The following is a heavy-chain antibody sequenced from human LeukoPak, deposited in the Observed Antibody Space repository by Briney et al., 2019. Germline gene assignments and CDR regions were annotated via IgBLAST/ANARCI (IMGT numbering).Heavy chain of an antibody. D-gene: IGHD5-18*01. CDR2: IRYDGSNK. J-gene: IGHJ4*02. V-gene: IGHV3-30*02. CDR3: ARDPYSYGSGSFDY. CDR1: GFTFSSYG. Sequence: PGGSLRLSCAASGFTFSSYGMHWVRQAPGKGLEWVAFIRYDGSNKYYADSVKGRFTISRDNSKNTLYLQMNSLRAEDTAVYYCARDPYSYGSGSFDYWGQGTLVTVSS.